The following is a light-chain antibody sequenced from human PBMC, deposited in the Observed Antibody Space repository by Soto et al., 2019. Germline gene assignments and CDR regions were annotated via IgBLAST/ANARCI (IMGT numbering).Light chain of an antibody. Sequence: EIVLAQSPATLSLSPGERATLSCRASQSVSSYLAWYQQKPGQAPRLLIYGASNRATGIPDRFSGSGSGTDFTLTISRLEPEDFAVYYCQQRSNWPSITFGQGTRLEI. V-gene: IGKV3-11*01. CDR2: GAS. CDR1: QSVSSY. J-gene: IGKJ5*01. CDR3: QQRSNWPSIT.